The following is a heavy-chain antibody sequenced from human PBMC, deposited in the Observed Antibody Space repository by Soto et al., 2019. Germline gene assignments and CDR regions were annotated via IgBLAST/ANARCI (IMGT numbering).Heavy chain of an antibody. D-gene: IGHD5-12*01. CDR1: GGSFSGYY. J-gene: IGHJ4*02. Sequence: SETLSLTCAVYGGSFSGYYWSWIRQPPGKGLEWIGEINHSGSTNYNPSLKSRVTISVDTSKNQFSLKLSSVTAADTAVYYCARKIYSGYVYWGQGTLVTVSS. V-gene: IGHV4-34*01. CDR2: INHSGST. CDR3: ARKIYSGYVY.